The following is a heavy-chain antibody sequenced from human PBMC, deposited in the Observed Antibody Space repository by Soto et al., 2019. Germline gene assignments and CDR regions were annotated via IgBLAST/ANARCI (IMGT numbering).Heavy chain of an antibody. J-gene: IGHJ5*02. Sequence: ASVKVSCKASGYTFTSYGISWVRQAPGQGLEWMGWISAYNGNTNYAQKLQGRVTMTTDTSTSTAYMELMSLRSDDTAVYYCARFGRAYCSSTSCYSFRPRDNWFDPWGQGTLVTVS. V-gene: IGHV1-18*04. CDR3: ARFGRAYCSSTSCYSFRPRDNWFDP. D-gene: IGHD2-2*01. CDR1: GYTFTSYG. CDR2: ISAYNGNT.